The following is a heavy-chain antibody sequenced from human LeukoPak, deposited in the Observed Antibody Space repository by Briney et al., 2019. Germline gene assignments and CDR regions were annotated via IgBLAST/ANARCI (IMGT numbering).Heavy chain of an antibody. CDR2: VSGGGSST. Sequence: QPGGSLRLSCAASGFTFGSFAMSWVRQAPGKGLEWVSGVSGGGSSTYYADSVKGRFTISRDNSKNTLYLQMNSLRDEDTAVYYCAKDRNYVGTLDYWGQGTLVTVSS. D-gene: IGHD3-10*02. CDR1: GFTFGSFA. CDR3: AKDRNYVGTLDY. J-gene: IGHJ4*02. V-gene: IGHV3-23*01.